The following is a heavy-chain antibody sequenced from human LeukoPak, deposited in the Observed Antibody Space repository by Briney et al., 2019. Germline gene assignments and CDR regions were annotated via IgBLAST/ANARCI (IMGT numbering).Heavy chain of an antibody. D-gene: IGHD2-15*01. V-gene: IGHV3-74*01. J-gene: IGHJ3*02. CDR1: GFTFSSSW. CDR3: ARAGVAGGFDI. CDR2: IDSDGGSL. Sequence: GGSLRLSCAASGFTFSSSWIHWVRQAPGKGLVWVSRIDSDGGSLIYADSVEGRFTIFRDNAKNMVYLHMNSLRAEDTAVYYCARAGVAGGFDIWGQGTMVTVSS.